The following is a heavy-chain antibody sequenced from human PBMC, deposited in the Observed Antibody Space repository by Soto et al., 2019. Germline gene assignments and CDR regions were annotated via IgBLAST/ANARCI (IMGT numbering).Heavy chain of an antibody. CDR3: APLSVSLSGPYGIHV. J-gene: IGHJ6*02. CDR2: VFYSGPT. CDR1: GYSVTSSDYY. D-gene: IGHD2-15*01. Sequence: SETLSLTCSVSGYSVTSSDYYWAWIRQPPGKGLEWIGSVFYSGPTYYNPSLKSRVTLSVDTSKNQFSVRLNSVTAADTAVYYCAPLSVSLSGPYGIHVWGQGTTVTVSS. V-gene: IGHV4-39*01.